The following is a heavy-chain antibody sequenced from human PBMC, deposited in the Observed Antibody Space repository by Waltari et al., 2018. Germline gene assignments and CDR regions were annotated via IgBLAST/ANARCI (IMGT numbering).Heavy chain of an antibody. CDR2: ISHDATVA. V-gene: IGHV3-30*04. CDR3: ARDPTVGHPDYFDY. J-gene: IGHJ4*02. Sequence: VQLVGAGGGVVRPGRTLGLTCAASGVTGRSYVVHWVRQAQGKGLEWVAVISHDATVAYYADSVKGRLTISRDNPENTLYLQMNSLRGEDTAVYYCARDPTVGHPDYFDYWGQGTLVTVSS. D-gene: IGHD4-4*01. CDR1: GVTGRSYV.